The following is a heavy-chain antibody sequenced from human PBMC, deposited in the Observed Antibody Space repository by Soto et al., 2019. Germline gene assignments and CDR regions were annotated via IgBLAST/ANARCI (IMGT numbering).Heavy chain of an antibody. D-gene: IGHD3-16*01. CDR2: INHSGST. V-gene: IGHV4-34*01. CDR1: GGSFSGYY. J-gene: IGHJ6*03. Sequence: SETLSLTCAVYGGSFSGYYWSWIRQPPGKGLEWIGEINHSGSTNYNPSLKSRVTISVDTSKNQFSLKLSSVTAADTAVYYCASSANYIWGPYHYYYMDVWGKGTTVTVSS. CDR3: ASSANYIWGPYHYYYMDV.